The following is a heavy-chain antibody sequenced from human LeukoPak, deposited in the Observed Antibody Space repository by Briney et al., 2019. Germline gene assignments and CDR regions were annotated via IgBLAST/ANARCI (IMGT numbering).Heavy chain of an antibody. CDR1: GFTFDDYG. CDR2: INWNGGST. CDR3: ARDGYCSGGSCYKVNRWFDP. J-gene: IGHJ5*02. D-gene: IGHD2-15*01. Sequence: RGSLRLSCAASGFTFDDYGMSWVRQAPGKGLEWVSGINWNGGSTGYADSVKGRFTISRDNAKNSLYLQMNSLRAEDTAVYYCARDGYCSGGSCYKVNRWFDPWGQGTLVTVSS. V-gene: IGHV3-20*04.